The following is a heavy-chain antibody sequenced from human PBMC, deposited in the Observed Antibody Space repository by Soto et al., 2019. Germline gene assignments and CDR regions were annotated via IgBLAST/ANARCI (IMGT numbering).Heavy chain of an antibody. CDR2: IRSEANGGTT. V-gene: IGHV3-49*04. Sequence: GGSLRLSCTGSGFTFADYTMSWVRQAPGKGLEWVGLIRSEANGGTTHYAASVHGGFIISRDDSRGIAFLQMNNLKSEDTAVYYCTRVGKFDCWGQGTLVTVSS. CDR3: TRVGKFDC. CDR1: GFTFADYT. J-gene: IGHJ4*02. D-gene: IGHD1-26*01.